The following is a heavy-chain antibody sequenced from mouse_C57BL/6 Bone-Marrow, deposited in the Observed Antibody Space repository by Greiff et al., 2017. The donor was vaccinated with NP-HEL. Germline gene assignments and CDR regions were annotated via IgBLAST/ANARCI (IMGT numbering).Heavy chain of an antibody. CDR1: GFTFSSYG. D-gene: IGHD2-1*01. V-gene: IGHV5-6*01. CDR2: ISSGGSYT. CDR3: ARHLLHFDY. J-gene: IGHJ2*01. Sequence: VQLKESGGDLVKPGGSLKLSCAASGFTFSSYGMSWVRQTPDKRLEWVATISSGGSYTYYPDSVKGRFTISRDNAKNTLYLQMSSLKSEDTAMYYCARHLLHFDYWGQGTTLTVSS.